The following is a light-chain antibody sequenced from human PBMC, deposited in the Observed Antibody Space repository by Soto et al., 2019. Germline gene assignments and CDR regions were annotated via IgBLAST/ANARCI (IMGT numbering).Light chain of an antibody. J-gene: IGKJ4*01. CDR1: QGIRNE. CDR3: LQDDDYPFT. Sequence: AIPVTQSPSSLSASVGDRVTITCRASQGIRNELSWYQQKPGKAPKFLIFAASNLQSGVPSRFSGSGSGTDFTLTISSPQPEDFATYFCLQDDDYPFTFGGGTKVEIK. CDR2: AAS. V-gene: IGKV1-6*01.